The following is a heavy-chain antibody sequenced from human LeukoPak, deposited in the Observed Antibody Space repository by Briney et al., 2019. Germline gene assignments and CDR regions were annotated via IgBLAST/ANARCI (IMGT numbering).Heavy chain of an antibody. D-gene: IGHD5-24*01. CDR3: ARVGDGYNEGVIDY. V-gene: IGHV4-30-4*01. CDR2: IYYSGST. CDR1: GGSISSGDYY. J-gene: IGHJ4*02. Sequence: PSETLSLTCTVSGGSISSGDYYWSWFRQPPGKGLEWIGYIYYSGSTYYNPSLKSRVTISVDTSKNQFSLKLSSVTAADTAVYYCARVGDGYNEGVIDYWGQGTLVTVSS.